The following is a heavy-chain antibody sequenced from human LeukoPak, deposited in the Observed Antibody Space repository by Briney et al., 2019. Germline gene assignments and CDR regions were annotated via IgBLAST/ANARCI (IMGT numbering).Heavy chain of an antibody. CDR3: TRRFGVNSWWFDP. CDR2: ISGSGGST. CDR1: GFTFSSYA. D-gene: IGHD4-23*01. V-gene: IGHV3-23*01. J-gene: IGHJ5*02. Sequence: GGSLRLSCAASGFTFSSYAVSWVRQAPGKGLEWVSAISGSGGSTYYADSVKGRFTISRDNSKNTLYLQMNSLKTEDTAVYYCTRRFGVNSWWFDPWGQGTLVTVSS.